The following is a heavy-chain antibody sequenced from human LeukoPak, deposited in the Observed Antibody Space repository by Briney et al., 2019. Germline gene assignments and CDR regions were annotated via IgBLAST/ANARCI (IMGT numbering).Heavy chain of an antibody. CDR1: GGSISSNNYY. CDR3: ARLVGYCSSTSCYSFDY. CDR2: IYYSGST. Sequence: SETLSLTCTVSGGSISSNNYYWGWIRQPPGKRLEWIGSIYYSGSTYYNPSLKSRVTISVDTSKNQFSLKLSSVTAADTAVYYCARLVGYCSSTSCYSFDYWGQGTLVTVSS. V-gene: IGHV4-39*01. D-gene: IGHD2-2*03. J-gene: IGHJ4*02.